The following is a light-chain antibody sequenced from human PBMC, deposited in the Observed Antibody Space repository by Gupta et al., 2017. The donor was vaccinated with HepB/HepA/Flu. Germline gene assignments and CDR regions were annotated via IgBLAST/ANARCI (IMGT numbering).Light chain of an antibody. CDR1: QSVRSY. CDR3: QQRISWPLT. V-gene: IGKV3-11*01. Sequence: EIVLTQSPATLSLSPGERATLACRASQSVRSYLAWYQQKPGQAPRLLIYDASNRATCIPARFSGSGSGTDFTLTISSLESEDFALYYCQQRISWPLTFGGGTKVEIK. J-gene: IGKJ4*01. CDR2: DAS.